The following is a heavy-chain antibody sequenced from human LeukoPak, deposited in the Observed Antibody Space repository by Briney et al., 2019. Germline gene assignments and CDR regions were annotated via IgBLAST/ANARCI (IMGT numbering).Heavy chain of an antibody. D-gene: IGHD4-11*01. Sequence: PGRSLRLSCVASGITFSSFGMHWVRQAPGKGLELVAFIWFDGSNEYYTDSVKGRFTISRDNSKKTLYLQMNSLRAEDTAVYYCARDSPVTAGPFDPWGQGTLVTVSS. V-gene: IGHV3-33*01. J-gene: IGHJ5*02. CDR1: GITFSSFG. CDR2: IWFDGSNE. CDR3: ARDSPVTAGPFDP.